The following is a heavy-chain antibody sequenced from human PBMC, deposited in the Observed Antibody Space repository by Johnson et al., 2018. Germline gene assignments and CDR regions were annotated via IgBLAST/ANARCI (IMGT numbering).Heavy chain of an antibody. CDR2: INQDGSDK. CDR3: ARDFSPSYSGTSFDGCDI. Sequence: QLVESGGGLVQPGGSLRLSCAASGFTFSPYWMTWVRQAPGKGLEWVANINQDGSDKTYVDSVKGRFTISRDNAKNSLYLQMSSLSVDDTAVYYCARDFSPSYSGTSFDGCDIWGQGTMVTVSS. D-gene: IGHD1-26*01. V-gene: IGHV3-7*01. CDR1: GFTFSPYW. J-gene: IGHJ3*02.